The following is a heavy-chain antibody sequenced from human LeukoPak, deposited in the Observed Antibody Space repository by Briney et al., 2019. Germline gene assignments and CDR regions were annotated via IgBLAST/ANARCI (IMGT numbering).Heavy chain of an antibody. J-gene: IGHJ4*02. CDR1: GFTFSSYA. D-gene: IGHD3-22*01. CDR2: IKQDGSEK. V-gene: IGHV3-7*01. Sequence: GGSLRLSCAASGFTFSSYAMSWVRQAPGKGLEWVANIKQDGSEKYYVDSVKGRFTISRDNAKNSLYLQMNSLRAEDTAVYYCARVSGDSSGFGTDYWGQGTLVTVSS. CDR3: ARVSGDSSGFGTDY.